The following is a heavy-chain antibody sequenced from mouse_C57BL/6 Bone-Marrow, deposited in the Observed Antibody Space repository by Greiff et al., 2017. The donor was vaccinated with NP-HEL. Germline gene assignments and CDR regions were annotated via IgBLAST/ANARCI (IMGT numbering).Heavy chain of an antibody. CDR3: TRHDYGWFAY. Sequence: VQLKESGAELVRPGASVKLSCTASGFNIKDDYMHWVKQRPEQGLEWIGWIDPENGDTEYASKFQGKATITADTSSNTAYLQLSSLTSEDTAVYYCTRHDYGWFAYWGQGTLVTVSA. V-gene: IGHV14-4*01. CDR1: GFNIKDDY. J-gene: IGHJ3*01. D-gene: IGHD2-4*01. CDR2: IDPENGDT.